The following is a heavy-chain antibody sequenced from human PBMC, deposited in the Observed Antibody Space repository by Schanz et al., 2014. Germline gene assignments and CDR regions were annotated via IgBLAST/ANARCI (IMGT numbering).Heavy chain of an antibody. CDR3: SRGECSSASCHEVAPPDD. CDR2: ISYSGRT. D-gene: IGHD2-2*01. J-gene: IGHJ4*02. Sequence: QVQLQESGPGLVKPSQTLSLTCTVSGASISSRDFYWSWIRQFPGKGLEWIGYISYSGRTYYSPSLKSRLTRSVDTAKNQFALRLSYVTAADTAIYYFSRGECSSASCHEVAPPDDWGQGTLVTVSS. CDR1: GASISSRDFY. V-gene: IGHV4-31*03.